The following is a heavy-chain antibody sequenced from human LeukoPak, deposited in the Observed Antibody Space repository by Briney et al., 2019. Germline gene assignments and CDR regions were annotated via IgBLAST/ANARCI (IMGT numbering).Heavy chain of an antibody. J-gene: IGHJ4*02. D-gene: IGHD3-10*01. CDR1: GFTFSSYS. CDR3: ARLPLSMVRGVTLFDY. CDR2: ISSSSSYI. V-gene: IGHV3-21*01. Sequence: GGSLRLSCAASGFTFSSYSMNWVRQAPGKGLEWVSSISSSSSYIYYADSVKGRFTISRDNAKNSLYLQMNSLRAEDTAVYYCARLPLSMVRGVTLFDYWGQGTLVTVSS.